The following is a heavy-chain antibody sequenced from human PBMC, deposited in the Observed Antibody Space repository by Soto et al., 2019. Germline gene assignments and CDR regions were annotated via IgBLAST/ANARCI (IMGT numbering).Heavy chain of an antibody. CDR1: GFTFSSYA. V-gene: IGHV3-30-3*01. Sequence: GGSLRLSCAASGFTFSSYAMHWVRQAPGKGLEWVAVISYDGSNKYYADSVKGRFTISRDNSKNTLYLQMNSLRAEDTAVYYCARDIGVRQGPDVWGQGTTVTVSS. CDR3: ARDIGVRQGPDV. J-gene: IGHJ6*02. CDR2: ISYDGSNK. D-gene: IGHD4-17*01.